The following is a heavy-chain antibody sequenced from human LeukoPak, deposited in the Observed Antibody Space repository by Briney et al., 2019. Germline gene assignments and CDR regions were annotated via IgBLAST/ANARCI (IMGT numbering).Heavy chain of an antibody. CDR1: GGSFSGYY. J-gene: IGHJ6*02. CDR2: INHSGST. V-gene: IGHV4-34*01. CDR3: ARGLGFRYSYYYYGMDV. D-gene: IGHD4-11*01. Sequence: SGTLSLTCAVYGGSFSGYYWSWIRQPPGKGLEWIGEINHSGSTNYNPSLKSRVTISVDTSKNQFSLKLSSVTAADTAVYYCARGLGFRYSYYYYGMDVWGQGTTVTVSS.